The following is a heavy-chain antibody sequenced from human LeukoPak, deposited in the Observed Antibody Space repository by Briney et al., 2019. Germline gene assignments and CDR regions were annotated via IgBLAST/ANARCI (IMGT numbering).Heavy chain of an antibody. V-gene: IGHV1-69*15. J-gene: IGHJ3*01. D-gene: IGHD3-22*01. CDR2: IIPIFGTA. Sequence: SVKVSCKASGGTFISYAISWVRQAPGQGLEWMGRIIPIFGTANYSQKFQGRVTITSDESTSTAYMELSSLRSEDTAVYYCARAYDSSGYLWGQGTMVTVSS. CDR3: ARAYDSSGYL. CDR1: GGTFISYA.